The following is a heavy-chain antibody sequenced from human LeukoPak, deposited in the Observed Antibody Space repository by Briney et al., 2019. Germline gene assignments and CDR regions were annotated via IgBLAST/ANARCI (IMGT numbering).Heavy chain of an antibody. Sequence: GASPRLSCAASGFTFSNYAMSWVRQAPGKGLEWASAITGSGGNTYYADSVKGRFTISRDNSKNTVFLQMNSLRAEDTAVYYCAKWGDYDVLTGYYVSDYWGQGTLVTVSS. J-gene: IGHJ4*02. CDR2: ITGSGGNT. CDR1: GFTFSNYA. V-gene: IGHV3-23*01. D-gene: IGHD3-9*01. CDR3: AKWGDYDVLTGYYVSDY.